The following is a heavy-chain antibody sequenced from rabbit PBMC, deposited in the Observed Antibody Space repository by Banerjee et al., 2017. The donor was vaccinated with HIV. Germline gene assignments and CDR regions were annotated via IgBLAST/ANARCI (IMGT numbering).Heavy chain of an antibody. CDR3: AREPFLFEL. CDR1: GFSFSSSYY. V-gene: IGHV1S40*01. J-gene: IGHJ3*01. Sequence: QSLEESGGDLVKPGASLTLTCTASGFSFSSSYYMCWVRQAPGKGLEWIACIYAGSSGSTYYASWAKGRFTISKTSSTTVTLQMTSLTAADTATYFCAREPFLFELWGQGTLVTVS. CDR2: IYAGSSGST.